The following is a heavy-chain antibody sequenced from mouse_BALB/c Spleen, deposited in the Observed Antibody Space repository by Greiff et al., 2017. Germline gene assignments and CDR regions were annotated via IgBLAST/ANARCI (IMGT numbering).Heavy chain of an antibody. Sequence: EVKVVESGGGLVQPGGSRKLSCAASGFTFSSFGMHWVRQAPEKGLEWVAYIRSGSSTIYYADTVKGRFTISRDNPKNTLFLQMTSLRSEDTAMYYCARRGNFSWFAYWGQGTLVTVSA. D-gene: IGHD2-1*01. J-gene: IGHJ3*01. CDR1: GFTFSSFG. CDR3: ARRGNFSWFAY. V-gene: IGHV5-17*02. CDR2: IRSGSSTI.